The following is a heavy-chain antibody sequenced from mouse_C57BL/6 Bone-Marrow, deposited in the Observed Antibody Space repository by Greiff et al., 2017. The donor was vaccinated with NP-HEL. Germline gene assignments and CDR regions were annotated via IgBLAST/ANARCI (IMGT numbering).Heavy chain of an antibody. V-gene: IGHV5-4*01. Sequence: EVQLQESGGGLVKPGGSLKLSCAASGFTFSSYAMSWVRQTPEKRLEWVATISDGGSYTYYPDNVKGRFTISRDNAKNNLYLQMSHLKAEDTAMYYCAEGDYSNEFAYWGQGTLVTVSA. CDR1: GFTFSSYA. J-gene: IGHJ3*01. D-gene: IGHD2-5*01. CDR3: AEGDYSNEFAY. CDR2: ISDGGSYT.